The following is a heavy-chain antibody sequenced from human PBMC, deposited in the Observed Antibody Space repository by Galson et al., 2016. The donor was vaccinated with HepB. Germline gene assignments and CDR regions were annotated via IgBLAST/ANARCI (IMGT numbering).Heavy chain of an antibody. D-gene: IGHD3-3*02. Sequence: SLRLSCAASGPTFRNYDMSWVRQAPEKGLEWVSGISGSGDITYYADSVKGRFTISRDNSRNTLFLQMNSLSAEDKALYYCASPTAFFSSSYTDVWGKGTTVTVSS. CDR1: GPTFRNYD. V-gene: IGHV3-23*01. J-gene: IGHJ6*03. CDR3: ASPTAFFSSSYTDV. CDR2: ISGSGDIT.